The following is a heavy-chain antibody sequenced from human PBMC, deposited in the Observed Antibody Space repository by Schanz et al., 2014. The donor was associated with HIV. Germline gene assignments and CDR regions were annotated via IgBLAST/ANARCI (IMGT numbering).Heavy chain of an antibody. Sequence: VQLLESGGGLVQPGGSLRLSCAASGFTFSSYAMSWVRQAPGKGLEWVAVIWYDGSNKYYADSVKGRFTISRDNSKNTLYVQMNSLRAEDTAVYYCARDFFADGDLFYYDYYGMDVWGQGTTVTVSS. CDR1: GFTFSSYA. V-gene: IGHV3-33*08. D-gene: IGHD4-17*01. CDR2: IWYDGSNK. CDR3: ARDFFADGDLFYYDYYGMDV. J-gene: IGHJ6*02.